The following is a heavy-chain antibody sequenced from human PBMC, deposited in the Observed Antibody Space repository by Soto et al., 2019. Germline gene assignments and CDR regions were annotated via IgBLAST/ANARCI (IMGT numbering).Heavy chain of an antibody. CDR1: GDSVSSNSAA. CDR3: ARGGRLTTVTTDYYYYMDV. D-gene: IGHD4-4*01. Sequence: SQTLSLTCVISGDSVSSNSAAWNWIRQSPSRGLEWLGRTYYRSKWYNDYAVSVKSRITINPDTSKNQFSLQLNSVTPEDTAVYYCARGGRLTTVTTDYYYYMDVWGKGTTVTSP. J-gene: IGHJ6*03. CDR2: TYYRSKWYN. V-gene: IGHV6-1*01.